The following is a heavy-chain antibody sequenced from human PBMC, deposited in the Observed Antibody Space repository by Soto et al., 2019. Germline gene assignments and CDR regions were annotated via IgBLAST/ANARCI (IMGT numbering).Heavy chain of an antibody. D-gene: IGHD3-22*01. CDR1: GFTFSSYG. CDR3: AKGMGLTTPNYYYGMDV. J-gene: IGHJ6*02. Sequence: GGSLRLSCAASGFTFSSYGMHWVRQAPGKGLEWVAVISYDGSNKYYADSVKGRFTISRDNSKNTLYLQMNSLRAEDTAVYYCAKGMGLTTPNYYYGMDVWGQGTTVTVSS. CDR2: ISYDGSNK. V-gene: IGHV3-30*18.